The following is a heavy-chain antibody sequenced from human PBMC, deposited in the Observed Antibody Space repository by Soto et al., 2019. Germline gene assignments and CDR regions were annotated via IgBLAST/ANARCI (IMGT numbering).Heavy chain of an antibody. Sequence: LVKLPCKASGGSFSSYAISWVRQAPGQGIEWMGGIIPIFGTANYAQKFQGRVTITADESTSTAYMELSSLRSEDTAVYYCARASYDFWSGYYYYYGMDVWGQGTTVTVSS. CDR3: ARASYDFWSGYYYYYGMDV. CDR1: GGSFSSYA. D-gene: IGHD3-3*01. CDR2: IIPIFGTA. V-gene: IGHV1-69*13. J-gene: IGHJ6*02.